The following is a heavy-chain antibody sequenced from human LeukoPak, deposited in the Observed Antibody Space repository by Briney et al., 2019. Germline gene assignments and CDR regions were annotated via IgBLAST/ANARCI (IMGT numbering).Heavy chain of an antibody. Sequence: PSETLSLTCTVSGGFISNYYWTWVRQTPATGLEWIGYINYSGSAHYNPSLKSRVTISVDTSKNQFSLKLSSVTAADTAVYYCARHRGLLSDAFDIWGQGTMVTVSS. CDR3: ARHRGLLSDAFDI. J-gene: IGHJ3*02. CDR1: GGFISNYY. CDR2: INYSGSA. V-gene: IGHV4-59*08. D-gene: IGHD3-10*01.